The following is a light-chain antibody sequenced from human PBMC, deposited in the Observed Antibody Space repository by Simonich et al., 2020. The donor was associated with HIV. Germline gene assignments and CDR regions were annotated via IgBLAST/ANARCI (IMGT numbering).Light chain of an antibody. CDR1: QSVLHSSNNKTY. CDR3: QQYYSTPRK. V-gene: IGKV4-1*01. CDR2: WAS. J-gene: IGKJ1*01. Sequence: DIVMTQSPDSLAVSLGERATINYKSSQSVLHSSNNKTYLVWYQQKPGQPPKHLIYWASSRESGVPDRFSGSGSGTDFTLTISSLQAEDVAVYYCQQYYSTPRKFGQGTKVEIK.